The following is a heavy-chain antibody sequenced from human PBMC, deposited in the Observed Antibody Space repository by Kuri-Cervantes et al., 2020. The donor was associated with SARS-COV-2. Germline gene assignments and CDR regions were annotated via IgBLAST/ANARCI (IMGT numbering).Heavy chain of an antibody. V-gene: IGHV4-59*12. Sequence: SETLSLTCTVSGGSISSYYWSWIRQPPGKGLEWIGYIYYSGSTNYNPSLKSRVTISVDTSKNQFSLKLSSVTAADTAVYYCAREFIVPAAILDYWGQGTLVTVSS. CDR2: IYYSGST. D-gene: IGHD2-2*01. CDR1: GGSISSYY. CDR3: AREFIVPAAILDY. J-gene: IGHJ4*02.